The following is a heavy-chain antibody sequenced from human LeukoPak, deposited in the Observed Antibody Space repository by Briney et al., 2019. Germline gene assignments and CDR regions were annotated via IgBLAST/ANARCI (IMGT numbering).Heavy chain of an antibody. V-gene: IGHV1-69*13. CDR2: IIPIFGTA. CDR3: ARALLWSSYPGAFDI. D-gene: IGHD3-3*01. CDR1: GGTFSSYA. Sequence: SVKVSCKASGGTFSSYAISWVRQAPGQGLEWMGGIIPIFGTANYAQKFQGRVTITADESTSTAYMELSSLRSEDTAVYYCARALLWSSYPGAFDIWGQGTMVTVSS. J-gene: IGHJ3*02.